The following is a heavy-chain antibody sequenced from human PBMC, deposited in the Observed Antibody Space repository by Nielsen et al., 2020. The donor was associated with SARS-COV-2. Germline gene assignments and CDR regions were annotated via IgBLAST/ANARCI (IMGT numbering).Heavy chain of an antibody. Sequence: WVRQAPGQRLEWMGWINAGNGNTKYSQKFQGRVTITRDTSASTAYMELRSLRSDDTAVYYCARGSNYDYVWGSYRYYGMDVWGQGTTVTVSS. J-gene: IGHJ6*02. CDR3: ARGSNYDYVWGSYRYYGMDV. V-gene: IGHV1-3*01. D-gene: IGHD3-16*02. CDR2: INAGNGNT.